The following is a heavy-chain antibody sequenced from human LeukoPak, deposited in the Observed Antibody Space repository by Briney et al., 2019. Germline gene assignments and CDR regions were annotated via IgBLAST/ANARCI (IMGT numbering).Heavy chain of an antibody. D-gene: IGHD2-2*01. V-gene: IGHV3-7*03. CDR3: ARVVSFYCSSTSCSSDYFDY. Sequence: PGGSLRLSCAASGFTFSSYSMNWVRQAPGKGLEWVANIKQDGSEKYYVDSVKGRFTISRDNAKNSLYLQMNSLRAEDTAVYYCARVVSFYCSSTSCSSDYFDYWGQGTLVTVSS. J-gene: IGHJ4*02. CDR1: GFTFSSYS. CDR2: IKQDGSEK.